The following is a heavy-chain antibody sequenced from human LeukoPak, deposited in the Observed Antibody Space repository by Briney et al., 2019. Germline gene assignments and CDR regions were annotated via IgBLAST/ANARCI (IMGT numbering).Heavy chain of an antibody. CDR2: ISYDGSNK. Sequence: PGGSLRLSCAASGFTFSSYAMHWVRQAPGKGLEWVAVISYDGSNKYYADSVKGRFTISRDNSKNTLYLQMNSLRAEDTAVYYRARDLAGGTVVVPAAIAWFDPWGQGTLVTVSS. V-gene: IGHV3-30-3*01. D-gene: IGHD2-2*02. J-gene: IGHJ5*02. CDR3: ARDLAGGTVVVPAAIAWFDP. CDR1: GFTFSSYA.